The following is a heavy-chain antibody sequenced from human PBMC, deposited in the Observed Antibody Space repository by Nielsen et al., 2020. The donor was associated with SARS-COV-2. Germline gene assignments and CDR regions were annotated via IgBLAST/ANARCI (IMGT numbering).Heavy chain of an antibody. CDR1: GFTFSSYE. CDR2: ISSRDTI. Sequence: GGSLRLSCAASGFTFSSYEMNWVRQAPGKGLEWVSYISSRDTIYYADSVKGRFTVSRDNAKNTLYLQMNSLRAEDTAVYYCARLWDDGYYFDTGPYDYWGQGTLVTVSS. D-gene: IGHD3-22*01. CDR3: ARLWDDGYYFDTGPYDY. J-gene: IGHJ4*02. V-gene: IGHV3-48*03.